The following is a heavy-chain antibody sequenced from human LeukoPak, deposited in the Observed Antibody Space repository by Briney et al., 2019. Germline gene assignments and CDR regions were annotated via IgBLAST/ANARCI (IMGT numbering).Heavy chain of an antibody. D-gene: IGHD1-26*01. CDR1: GGSINSYY. CDR3: ARMWGELRWELLGPAYYYYYGMDV. V-gene: IGHV4-59*01. Sequence: SETLSLTCTVSGGSINSYYWSWLRQPPGKGLEWIGYIYYSGSTNYNPSLKSRVTISVDTSKNQFSLKLSSVTAADTAVYYCARMWGELRWELLGPAYYYYYGMDVWGQGTTVTVSS. CDR2: IYYSGST. J-gene: IGHJ6*02.